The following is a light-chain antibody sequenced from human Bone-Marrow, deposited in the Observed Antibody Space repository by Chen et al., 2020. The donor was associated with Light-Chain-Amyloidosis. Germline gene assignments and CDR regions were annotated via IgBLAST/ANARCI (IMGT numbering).Light chain of an antibody. CDR1: DLPTKY. V-gene: IGLV3-25*03. CDR2: RDT. Sequence: SYELPQPPSVSVSPGQPSMITCSGDDLPTKYAYWYQQKPGQAPVLVIHRDTERPSGISERFSGSSSGTTATLTISGVQAEDEADYHCQSADSSGTDEVIFGGGTKLTVL. CDR3: QSADSSGTDEVI. J-gene: IGLJ2*01.